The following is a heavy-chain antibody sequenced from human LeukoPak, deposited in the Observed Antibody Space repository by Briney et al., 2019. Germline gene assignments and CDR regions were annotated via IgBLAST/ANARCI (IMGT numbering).Heavy chain of an antibody. J-gene: IGHJ4*02. Sequence: SETLSLTCAVSGGSISSTNWWSWVRQPPGKGLEWIGEIYHSGSTNYNPSLKSRVTISVDKSKNQFSLKLSSVTAADTAVYYCARVVVVVATPVKYFDYWGQGTRVTVSS. CDR2: IYHSGST. CDR3: ARVVVVVATPVKYFDY. D-gene: IGHD2-15*01. V-gene: IGHV4-4*02. CDR1: GGSISSTNW.